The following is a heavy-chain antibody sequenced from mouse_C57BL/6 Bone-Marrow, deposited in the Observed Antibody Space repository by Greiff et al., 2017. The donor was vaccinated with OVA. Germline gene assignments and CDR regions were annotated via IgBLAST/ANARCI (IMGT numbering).Heavy chain of an antibody. J-gene: IGHJ3*01. V-gene: IGHV5-4*01. CDR2: ISDGGSYT. Sequence: EVQGVESGGGLVKPGGSLKLSCAASGFTFSSYAMSWVRQTPEKRLEWVATISDGGSYTYYPDNVKGRFTISRDNAKNNLYLQMSHLKSEDTAMYYCARGLLRCGFAYWGQGTLVTVSA. D-gene: IGHD1-1*01. CDR1: GFTFSSYA. CDR3: ARGLLRCGFAY.